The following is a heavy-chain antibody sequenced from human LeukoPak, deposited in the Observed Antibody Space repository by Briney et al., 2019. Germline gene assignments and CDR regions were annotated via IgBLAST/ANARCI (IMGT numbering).Heavy chain of an antibody. D-gene: IGHD5-18*01. CDR3: ARDPPSWTRDTAISDY. CDR2: LYYSGST. Sequence: SETLSLTCTVSGVSISSSSYYWGWIRQTPGKGLEWIGSLYYSGSTYYNPSLKSRVTISVDTSKNQFSLKLSSVTAADTAVYYCARDPPSWTRDTAISDYWGQGTLVTVSS. CDR1: GVSISSSSYY. J-gene: IGHJ4*02. V-gene: IGHV4-39*07.